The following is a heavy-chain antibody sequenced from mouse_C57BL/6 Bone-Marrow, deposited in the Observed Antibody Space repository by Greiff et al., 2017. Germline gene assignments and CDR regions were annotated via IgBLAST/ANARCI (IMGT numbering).Heavy chain of an antibody. D-gene: IGHD1-1*01. Sequence: VQLQQPGAELVQPGASVKLSCKASGYTFTSYWMHWVKQRPGQGLEWIGMIHPNSGSTNYNEKFKSKATLTVDKSSSTAYMQLSSLTSEDSAVYYCAREILRSFDYWGQGTTRTVSS. CDR3: AREILRSFDY. CDR2: IHPNSGST. CDR1: GYTFTSYW. J-gene: IGHJ2*01. V-gene: IGHV1-64*01.